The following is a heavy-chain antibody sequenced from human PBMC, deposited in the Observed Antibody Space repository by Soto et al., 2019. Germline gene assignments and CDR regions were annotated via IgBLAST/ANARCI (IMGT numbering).Heavy chain of an antibody. D-gene: IGHD3-10*01. Sequence: GGSLRLSFAASGFTFSYYPLHWVRRAPGKGLEWVSSISGVRDYIRYADSVKGRFAISRDNAKTSLYLQMNSLTAEDTAVYYCAREGVHNYTEYYFDYWGQGTLVTVSS. J-gene: IGHJ4*02. CDR1: GFTFSYYP. V-gene: IGHV3-21*06. CDR3: AREGVHNYTEYYFDY. CDR2: ISGVRDYI.